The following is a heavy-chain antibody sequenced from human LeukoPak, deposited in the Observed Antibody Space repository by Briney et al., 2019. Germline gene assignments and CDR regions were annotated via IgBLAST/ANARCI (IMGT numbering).Heavy chain of an antibody. D-gene: IGHD5-18*01. V-gene: IGHV3-48*04. CDR2: ISSSGNTI. CDR3: ARLRGYSYGYGDY. J-gene: IGHJ4*02. Sequence: GGSLRLSCAASGFTFSSYSMNWFRQAPGKGLEWVSYISSSGNTIDYADSVKGRFTISRDNAKNSLYLQMVSLGAEDTAVYYCARLRGYSYGYGDYWGQGTLVTVSS. CDR1: GFTFSSYS.